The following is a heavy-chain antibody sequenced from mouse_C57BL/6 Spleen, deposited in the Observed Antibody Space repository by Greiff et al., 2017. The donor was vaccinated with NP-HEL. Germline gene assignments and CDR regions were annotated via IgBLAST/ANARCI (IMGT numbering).Heavy chain of an antibody. D-gene: IGHD2-3*01. CDR1: GYTFTSYW. V-gene: IGHV1-52*01. Sequence: VQLVESGAELVRPGSSVKLSCKASGYTFTSYWMHWVKQRPIQGLEWIGNIDPSDSETHYNQKFKDKATLTVDKSSSTAYMQLSSLTSDDSAVYYCARGIYDGLYYFDYWGQGTTLTVSS. CDR2: IDPSDSET. J-gene: IGHJ2*01. CDR3: ARGIYDGLYYFDY.